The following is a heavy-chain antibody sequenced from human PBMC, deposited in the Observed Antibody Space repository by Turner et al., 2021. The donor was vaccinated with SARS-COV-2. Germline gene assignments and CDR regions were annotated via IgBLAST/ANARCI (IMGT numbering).Heavy chain of an antibody. CDR3: ARIRSSSSVRDAYDI. CDR2: IKPRGGST. CDR1: GYTFNSYY. D-gene: IGHD6-6*01. V-gene: IGHV1-46*02. J-gene: IGHJ3*02. Sequence: QVQLVQSGAEVKNPVASVKVSCKASGYTFNSYYIHWVRQAPGQGLEWMGIIKPRGGSTAYAQKFQGRVTMTRDTSMSTVYMELSSLTSEDTAMYYCARIRSSSSVRDAYDIWGQGTMVTVSS.